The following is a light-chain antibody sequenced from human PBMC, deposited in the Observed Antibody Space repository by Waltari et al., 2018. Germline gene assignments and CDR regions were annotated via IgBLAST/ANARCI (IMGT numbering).Light chain of an antibody. J-gene: IGLJ1*01. CDR2: EVT. V-gene: IGLV2-8*01. CDR1: RSDIGSSNY. Sequence: QSALTQPPSASGSPGQSVPLSCTGPRSDIGSSNYVSWSQQYPGKAPKFLIYEVTKRPTGVPDRFSGSKSGNTASLTVSGLQAEDEADYYCSSYAGSNNYVFGTGTKVTVL. CDR3: SSYAGSNNYV.